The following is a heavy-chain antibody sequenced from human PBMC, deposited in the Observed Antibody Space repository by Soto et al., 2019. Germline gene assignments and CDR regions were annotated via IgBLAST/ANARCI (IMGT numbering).Heavy chain of an antibody. CDR2: IYYRGNT. V-gene: IGHV4-31*03. J-gene: IGHJ6*02. CDR1: GGSISSDDYY. D-gene: IGHD3-16*01. CDR3: ARGWVYYGMDV. Sequence: SETLSLTCTVSGGSISSDDYYWNWIRQRPGKGLEWIGNIYYRGNTNYNPSLKSRIIMSMDMSENQFSLKLTSVTAADTAVYYCARGWVYYGMDVWGQWTAVTVSS.